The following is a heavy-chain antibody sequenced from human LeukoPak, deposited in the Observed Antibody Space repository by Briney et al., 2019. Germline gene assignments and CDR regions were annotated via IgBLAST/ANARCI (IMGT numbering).Heavy chain of an antibody. D-gene: IGHD1-1*01. J-gene: IGHJ4*02. V-gene: IGHV3-21*01. Sequence: GGTLRLPCAASGFTFRSYSMNWVRQAPGKGLEWVSSISSSSYIYYADSVKGRFTISRDNAKNSLYLKMNSLRAEDTAVYYCAREWKDYWGQGTLVTVSS. CDR3: AREWKDY. CDR1: GFTFRSYS. CDR2: ISSSSYI.